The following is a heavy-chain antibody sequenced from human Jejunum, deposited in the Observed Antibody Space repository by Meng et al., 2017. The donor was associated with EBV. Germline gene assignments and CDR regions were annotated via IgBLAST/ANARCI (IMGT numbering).Heavy chain of an antibody. J-gene: IGHJ4*02. D-gene: IGHD2-21*01. V-gene: IGHV4-4*02. Sequence: QMPRKGSGPGLVKLSGTLSLTAAGSSGSIFSSNWWTWVRQPPGKGLEWIGEIYHSGSTNYNPSLKSRITMSLDKSKNQFSLKLRSVTAADTAVYYCASIHPSIDSWGPGTLVTVSS. CDR3: ASIHPSIDS. CDR2: IYHSGST. CDR1: SGSIFSSNW.